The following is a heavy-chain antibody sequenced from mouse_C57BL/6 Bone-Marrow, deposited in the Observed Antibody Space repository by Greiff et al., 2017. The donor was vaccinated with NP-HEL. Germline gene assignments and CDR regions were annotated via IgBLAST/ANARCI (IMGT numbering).Heavy chain of an antibody. Sequence: QVQLKQSGAELARPGASVKLSCKASGYTFTSYGISWVKQRTGQGLEWIGEIYPRSGNTYYNEKFKGKATLTADKSSSTAYMELRSLTSEDSAVYFCARWPSMMVRRAWFAYWGQGTLVTVSA. D-gene: IGHD2-3*01. J-gene: IGHJ3*01. CDR1: GYTFTSYG. CDR2: IYPRSGNT. V-gene: IGHV1-81*01. CDR3: ARWPSMMVRRAWFAY.